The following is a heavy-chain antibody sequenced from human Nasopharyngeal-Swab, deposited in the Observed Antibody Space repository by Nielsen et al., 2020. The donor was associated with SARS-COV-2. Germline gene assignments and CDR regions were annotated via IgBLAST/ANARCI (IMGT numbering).Heavy chain of an antibody. Sequence: GGSLRLSCAASGFPFSDYSMNWVRQAPGKGLEWVSYISNGGSSIYYADSVKGRFTISRDNAATSLSLQMNSLRAEDTAVYYCARFSNTGNRYWFFDLWGRGSLVTVSS. CDR1: GFPFSDYS. J-gene: IGHJ2*01. V-gene: IGHV3-48*04. D-gene: IGHD1-14*01. CDR3: ARFSNTGNRYWFFDL. CDR2: ISNGGSSI.